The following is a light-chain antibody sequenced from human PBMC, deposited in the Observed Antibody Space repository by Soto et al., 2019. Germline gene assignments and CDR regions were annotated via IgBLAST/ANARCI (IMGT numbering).Light chain of an antibody. CDR2: AAS. J-gene: IGKJ2*01. V-gene: IGKV1-39*01. CDR1: QSISSY. CDR3: QQIYSTPYT. Sequence: DIQMTQSPSSLSASVGDRVTITCRASQSISSYLNWYQQKPGKAPKLLIYAASSLQSGVPSRFSGSGSGTDFTLTISSLQPEDFATYYCQQIYSTPYTFGQGTKVDIK.